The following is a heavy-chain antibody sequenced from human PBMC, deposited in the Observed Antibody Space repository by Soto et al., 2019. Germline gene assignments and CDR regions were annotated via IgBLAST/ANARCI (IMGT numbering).Heavy chain of an antibody. CDR2: VSGSGGRT. V-gene: IGHV3-23*01. CDR3: AKSFRSPVVVAAYGMDV. J-gene: IGHJ6*02. D-gene: IGHD3-22*01. Sequence: ASVKVSCAASGVNFRSYAMNWVRQAPGKGLEWVSSVSGSGGRTYHADSVEGRFTISRDNSKNTLYLQMDSLRVEDTAVYFCAKSFRSPVVVAAYGMDVWGQGTTVTVSS. CDR1: GVNFRSYA.